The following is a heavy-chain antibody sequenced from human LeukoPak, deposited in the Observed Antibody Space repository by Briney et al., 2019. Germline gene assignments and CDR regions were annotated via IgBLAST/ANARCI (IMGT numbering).Heavy chain of an antibody. V-gene: IGHV3-23*01. D-gene: IGHD3-10*01. CDR1: GFTFSNAW. CDR3: AKALYSTRFGGGFDP. J-gene: IGHJ5*02. CDR2: ISGSGGST. Sequence: PGGSLRLSCAASGFTFSNAWMSWVRQAPGKGLEWVSAISGSGGSTYYADSVKGRFTISRDNSKNTLYLQMNSLRAEDTAVYYCAKALYSTRFGGGFDPWGQGTLVTVSS.